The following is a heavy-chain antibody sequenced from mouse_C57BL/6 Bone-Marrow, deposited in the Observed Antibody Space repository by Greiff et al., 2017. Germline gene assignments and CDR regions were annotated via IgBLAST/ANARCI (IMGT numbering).Heavy chain of an antibody. CDR1: GYAFSSSW. J-gene: IGHJ1*03. D-gene: IGHD1-2*01. CDR2: IYPGDGDT. CDR3: ARSRGLRQYFDV. V-gene: IGHV1-82*01. Sequence: QVQLQQSGPELVKPGASVKISCKASGYAFSSSWMNWVKQRPGKGLEWIGRIYPGDGDTNYNGKFKGKATLTADKSSSTAYMQLSSLTSEDSAVYFCARSRGLRQYFDVWGTGTTVTVSS.